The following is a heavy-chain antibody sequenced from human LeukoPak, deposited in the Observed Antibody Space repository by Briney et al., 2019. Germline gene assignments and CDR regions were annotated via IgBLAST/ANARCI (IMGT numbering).Heavy chain of an antibody. V-gene: IGHV3-30*01. CDR1: GFTFSSYA. Sequence: GGSLRLSCAASGFTFSSYAMHWVRQAPGKGLEWVAVISYDGSNKYYADSAKGRFTISRDNSKNTLYLQMNSLRAEDTAVYYCASIEMATTSGYWGQGTLVTVSS. J-gene: IGHJ4*02. CDR2: ISYDGSNK. CDR3: ASIEMATTSGY. D-gene: IGHD5-24*01.